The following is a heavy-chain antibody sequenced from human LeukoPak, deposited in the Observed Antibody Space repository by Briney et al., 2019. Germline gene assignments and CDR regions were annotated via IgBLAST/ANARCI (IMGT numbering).Heavy chain of an antibody. CDR1: GGSISSYY. V-gene: IGHV4-59*01. D-gene: IGHD5-12*01. J-gene: IGHJ6*03. Sequence: SETLSLTCTVSGGSISSYYWSWIRQPPGKGLEWIGYIYYSGSTNYNPSLKSRVTISVDTSKNQFSLKLSSVTAADTAVYYCARGNSGYHYYYYYMDVWGKGTTVTVSS. CDR2: IYYSGST. CDR3: ARGNSGYHYYYYYMDV.